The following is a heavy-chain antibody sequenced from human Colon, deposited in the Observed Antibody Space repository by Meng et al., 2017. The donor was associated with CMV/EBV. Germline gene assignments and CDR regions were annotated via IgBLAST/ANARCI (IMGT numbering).Heavy chain of an antibody. D-gene: IGHD6-6*01. CDR1: GFSLSTIPVS. Sequence: QLTLSSSVAPLIKPTQTLTLSCSFSGFSLSTIPVSVGWIPKPLGKALEWLALIHGDDTTEYTPSLSTRLTVTRDTSKNQVFLTLTNVDPVDTGTYYCVQRHSSSTGEVHWGQGTLVTVSS. CDR3: VQRHSSSTGEVH. CDR2: IHGDDTT. J-gene: IGHJ4*02. V-gene: IGHV2-5*02.